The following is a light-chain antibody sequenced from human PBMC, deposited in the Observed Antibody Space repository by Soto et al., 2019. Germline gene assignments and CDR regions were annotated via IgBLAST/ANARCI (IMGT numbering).Light chain of an antibody. CDR1: QSVSSK. CDR2: DAS. J-gene: IGKJ4*01. V-gene: IGKV3D-15*01. Sequence: EIVMTQSPATLSVSPGERATLSCMASQSVSSKLAWYQQKPGQAPRLLIYDASNRATGIPDRFSGGGSGTDFTLTISRLEPEDFAVYYCQQYDNSPLTFGGGTKVDIK. CDR3: QQYDNSPLT.